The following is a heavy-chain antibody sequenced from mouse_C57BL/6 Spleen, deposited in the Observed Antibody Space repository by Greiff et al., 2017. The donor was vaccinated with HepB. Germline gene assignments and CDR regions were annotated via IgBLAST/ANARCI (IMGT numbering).Heavy chain of an antibody. CDR3: TGTGPNYAMDY. CDR2: IRLKSDNYAT. J-gene: IGHJ4*01. CDR1: GFTFSNYW. V-gene: IGHV6-3*01. Sequence: EVQLVESGGGLVQPGGSMKLSCVASGFTFSNYWMNWVRQSPEKGLEWVAQIRLKSDNYATHYAESVKGRFTISRDDSKSSVYLQMNNLRAEDTGIYYCTGTGPNYAMDYWGQGTSVTVSS. D-gene: IGHD4-1*01.